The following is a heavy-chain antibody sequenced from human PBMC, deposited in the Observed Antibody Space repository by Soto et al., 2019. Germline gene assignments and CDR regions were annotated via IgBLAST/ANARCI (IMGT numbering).Heavy chain of an antibody. Sequence: SVKVSCKASGGTFSSYAMSWVRQAPGQGLEWMGGIIPIFGTANYAQKFQGRVTITADESTRTAYMELCILLSEDTAVYYCAGTRDYWGQGPLVTVS. CDR1: GGTFSSYA. J-gene: IGHJ4*02. CDR3: AGTRDY. V-gene: IGHV1-69*13. CDR2: IIPIFGTA.